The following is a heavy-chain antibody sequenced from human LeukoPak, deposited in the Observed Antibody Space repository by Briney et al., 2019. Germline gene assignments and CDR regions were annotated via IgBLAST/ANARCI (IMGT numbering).Heavy chain of an antibody. CDR2: ISRSSSSI. V-gene: IGHV3-21*01. J-gene: IGHJ3*02. Sequence: PGGSLRLSCAASGFTFSNYNMNWVRQAPGKGLEWVSSISRSSSSIYYADSVKGRFTISRDNAKNSLYLHMKRLGDEDTAVYYYARGTGRFMFDIWGQGTMVTVSS. D-gene: IGHD3-3*01. CDR1: GFTFSNYN. CDR3: ARGTGRFMFDI.